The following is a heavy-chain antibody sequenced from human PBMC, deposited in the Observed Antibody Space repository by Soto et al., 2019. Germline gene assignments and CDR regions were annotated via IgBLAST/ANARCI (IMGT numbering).Heavy chain of an antibody. CDR1: GYTFTSYA. CDR3: ARGVLWFGNIRFDP. Sequence: GASVKVSCKASGYTFTSYAMHWVRQAPGQRLEWMGWINAGNGNTKYSQKFQGRVAITRNTSTSTAYMELSSLRSEDTAVYYCARGVLWFGNIRFDPWGQGTLVTVSS. CDR2: INAGNGNT. V-gene: IGHV1-3*01. D-gene: IGHD3-10*01. J-gene: IGHJ5*02.